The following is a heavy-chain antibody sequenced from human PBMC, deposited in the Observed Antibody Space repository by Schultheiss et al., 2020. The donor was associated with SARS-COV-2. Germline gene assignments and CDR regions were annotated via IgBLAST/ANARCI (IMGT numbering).Heavy chain of an antibody. J-gene: IGHJ3*02. CDR1: GGSFSGYY. Sequence: SETLSLTCAVYGGSFSGYYWSWIRQPAGKGLEWIGRIYTSGNTNYNPSLKSRVTMSIDTSKNQFSLKLSSVTAVDTAVYYCARRGGSTVGAFDIWGQGTMVTVSS. CDR3: ARRGGSTVGAFDI. CDR2: IYTSGNT. D-gene: IGHD4-23*01. V-gene: IGHV4-59*10.